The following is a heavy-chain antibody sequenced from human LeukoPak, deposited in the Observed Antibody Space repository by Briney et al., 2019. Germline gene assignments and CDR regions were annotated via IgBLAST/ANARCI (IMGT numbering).Heavy chain of an antibody. D-gene: IGHD4-17*01. CDR1: GGSISSYY. CDR2: IYYSGST. Sequence: SETLSLTCTVSGGSISSYYWSWIRQPPGKGLEWIGYIYYSGSTNYNPSLKSRVTMSVDTSKNQFSLKLSSVTAADTAVYYCANYPTVTRGVWGQGTLVTVSS. J-gene: IGHJ4*02. CDR3: ANYPTVTRGV. V-gene: IGHV4-59*08.